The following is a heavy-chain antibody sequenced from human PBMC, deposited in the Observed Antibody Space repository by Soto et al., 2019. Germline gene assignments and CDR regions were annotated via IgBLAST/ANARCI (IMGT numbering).Heavy chain of an antibody. CDR3: ARAGCDGGSCYTLVGLRYGMDV. V-gene: IGHV3-30-3*01. CDR2: ISYDGNNK. J-gene: IGHJ6*02. CDR1: GFTFSSYA. Sequence: QVPLVESGGGVVQPGRSQRLSCAASGFTFSSYAMYWVRQAPGKGLEWVAVISYDGNNKYYADSVKGRFTISRDNSKNTLYLQMNSLRAEDTAVYYCARAGCDGGSCYTLVGLRYGMDVWGQGTTVTVSS. D-gene: IGHD2-15*01.